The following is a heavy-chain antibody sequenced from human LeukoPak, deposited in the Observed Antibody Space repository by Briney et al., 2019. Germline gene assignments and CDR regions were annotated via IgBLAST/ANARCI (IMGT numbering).Heavy chain of an antibody. V-gene: IGHV3-11*06. Sequence: GGPLRLSCAASGFTFSDYYMSWIRQAPGKGLEWVSYISSSSYTNYADSVKGRFTISRDNAKNSLYLQMNSLRAEDTAVYYCARVRTLDDYGDYFDYWGQGTLVTVSS. CDR3: ARVRTLDDYGDYFDY. D-gene: IGHD4-17*01. J-gene: IGHJ4*02. CDR2: ISSSSYT. CDR1: GFTFSDYY.